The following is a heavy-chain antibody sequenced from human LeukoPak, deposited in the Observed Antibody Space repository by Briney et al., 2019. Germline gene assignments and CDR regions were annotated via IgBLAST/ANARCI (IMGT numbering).Heavy chain of an antibody. V-gene: IGHV4-4*07. Sequence: SETLSLTCTVSGGSISSYYWSWIRQPAGKGLEWIGRIYTSGSTNYNPSLKSRVTMSVDTSKNQFSLKLSSVTAADTAVYYCAGGAGSYYYDSSGYYSRWGQGTLVTVSS. CDR1: GGSISSYY. CDR3: AGGAGSYYYDSSGYYSR. J-gene: IGHJ4*02. CDR2: IYTSGST. D-gene: IGHD3-22*01.